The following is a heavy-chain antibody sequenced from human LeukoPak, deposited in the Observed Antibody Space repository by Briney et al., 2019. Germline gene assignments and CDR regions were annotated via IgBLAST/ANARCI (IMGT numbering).Heavy chain of an antibody. Sequence: SETLSLTCTVPGGSISNYYWSWIRQPPGKGLEWIGFIHSNGGANYNASLNSRATISRDTSRSQVSLKLTSVTAADTAVYYCASSNLGSLGQFDPWGQGTLVTVSS. CDR2: IHSNGGA. V-gene: IGHV4-59*01. J-gene: IGHJ5*02. CDR3: ASSNLGSLGQFDP. CDR1: GGSISNYY. D-gene: IGHD3-10*01.